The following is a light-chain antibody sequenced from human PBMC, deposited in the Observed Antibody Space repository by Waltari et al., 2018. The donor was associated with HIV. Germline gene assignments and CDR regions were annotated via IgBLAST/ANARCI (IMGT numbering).Light chain of an antibody. CDR3: QVWDSTSDHVL. J-gene: IGLJ2*01. V-gene: IGLV3-21*04. CDR1: NIERKS. CDR2: YDK. Sequence: VLTQPPSVSVAPGKTATITCGGKNIERKSVHWYQQKPGQAPVLVIYYDKDRPSGIPERSSGSNSGYTATLTIRRVGDGDEADYYCQVWDSTSDHVLFGGGTKLTVL.